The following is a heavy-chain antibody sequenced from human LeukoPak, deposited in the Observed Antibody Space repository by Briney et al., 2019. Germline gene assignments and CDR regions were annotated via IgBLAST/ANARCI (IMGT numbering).Heavy chain of an antibody. Sequence: GGSLRLSCAASGFTFSHYSMTWVRQAPGKGLEWVAQINQDGSEEYYMDSVKARFTISRDNAKNSVFLQMNSLRAEDTAVYYCVRDGGASGYDLLDYWGQGTLVTVSS. CDR2: INQDGSEE. D-gene: IGHD5-12*01. CDR3: VRDGGASGYDLLDY. V-gene: IGHV3-7*01. J-gene: IGHJ4*02. CDR1: GFTFSHYS.